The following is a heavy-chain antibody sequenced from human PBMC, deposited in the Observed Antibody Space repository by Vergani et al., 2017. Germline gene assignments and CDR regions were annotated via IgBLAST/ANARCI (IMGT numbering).Heavy chain of an antibody. J-gene: IGHJ4*02. Sequence: EVQLVESGGGLVQPGGSLRLSCSVSGFTFSSYAMHWVRQAPGKGLEYVSAISSNGGSTYYADSVKGRFTISRDNSKNTLYLQMSSLRAEDTAVYYCVKDHLLTAVAGTGFDYWGQGTLVTVSS. CDR3: VKDHLLTAVAGTGFDY. CDR2: ISSNGGST. D-gene: IGHD6-19*01. CDR1: GFTFSSYA. V-gene: IGHV3-64D*06.